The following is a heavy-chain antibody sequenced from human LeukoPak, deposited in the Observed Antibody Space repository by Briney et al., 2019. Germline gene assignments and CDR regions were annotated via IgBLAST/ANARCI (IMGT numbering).Heavy chain of an antibody. V-gene: IGHV4-39*07. Sequence: SETLSLTCSVSGGSIARSSYYWGWVRQPPGKGLEWIGNIDHSGTTYYNPSLKSRLTLSVDTSKNQFSLKLASVTAADTAVYYCARDAQWLGVYFDYWGQGTLVTVSS. CDR1: GGSIARSSYY. CDR2: IDHSGTT. D-gene: IGHD6-19*01. J-gene: IGHJ4*02. CDR3: ARDAQWLGVYFDY.